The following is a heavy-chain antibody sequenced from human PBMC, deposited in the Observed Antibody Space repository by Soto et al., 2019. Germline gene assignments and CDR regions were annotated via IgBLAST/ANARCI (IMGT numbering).Heavy chain of an antibody. J-gene: IGHJ3*02. V-gene: IGHV3-64*01. CDR1: GFTFSSYA. CDR2: ISSNGGST. CDR3: ARDGNSGSYLIGAFDI. Sequence: GGSLRLSCAASGFTFSSYAMHWVRQAPGKGLEYVSAISSNGGSTYYANSVKGRFTISRDNSKNTLYLQMGSLRAEDMAVYYCARDGNSGSYLIGAFDIWGQGTMVTVSS. D-gene: IGHD1-26*01.